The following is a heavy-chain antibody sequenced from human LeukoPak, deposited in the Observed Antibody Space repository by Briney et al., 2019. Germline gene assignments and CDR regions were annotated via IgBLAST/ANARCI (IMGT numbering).Heavy chain of an antibody. V-gene: IGHV1-2*02. J-gene: IGHJ6*02. D-gene: IGHD4-17*01. CDR3: ARDRTTVTTGGMDV. CDR1: GYTFTGYY. Sequence: ASVKVSCKASGYTFTGYYMHWVRQAPGQGLEWMGWINPNSGGTNYAQKFQGRVTMTRDTSISTAYMELSGLRSDDTAVYYCARDRTTVTTGGMDVWGQGTTVTVSS. CDR2: INPNSGGT.